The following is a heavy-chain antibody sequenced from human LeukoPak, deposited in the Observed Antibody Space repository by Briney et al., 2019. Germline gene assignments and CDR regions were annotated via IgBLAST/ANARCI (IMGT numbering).Heavy chain of an antibody. CDR1: GYSFTSYW. Sequence: KPGESLKISCKGSGYSFTSYWIGWVRQMPGKGLEWMGIIYPGDSDTRYSPSFQGQGSISADKSISTAYLQWSSLKASDTAMYYCARRQYSSSWSPDAFDIWGQGTMVTVSS. D-gene: IGHD6-13*01. CDR3: ARRQYSSSWSPDAFDI. J-gene: IGHJ3*02. V-gene: IGHV5-51*03. CDR2: IYPGDSDT.